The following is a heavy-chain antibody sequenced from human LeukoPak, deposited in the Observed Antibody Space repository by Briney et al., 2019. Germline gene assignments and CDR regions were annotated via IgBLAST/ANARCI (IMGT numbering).Heavy chain of an antibody. CDR1: GFTFSSYA. D-gene: IGHD6-6*01. CDR3: ARYQYSTSIDY. V-gene: IGHV3-7*01. Sequence: GGFLRLSCAASGFTFSSYAMSWVRQAPGKGLQWVANIKQDGSEKYYVDSVKGRFTISRDNAKNSLYLQMNSLRAEDTAVYYCARYQYSTSIDYWGQGTLVTVSS. J-gene: IGHJ4*02. CDR2: IKQDGSEK.